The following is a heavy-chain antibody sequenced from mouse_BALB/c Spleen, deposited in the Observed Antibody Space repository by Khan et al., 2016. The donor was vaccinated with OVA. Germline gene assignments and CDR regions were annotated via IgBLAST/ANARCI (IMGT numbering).Heavy chain of an antibody. Sequence: VQLKQSGAELVKPGASVKFSCSASGFNIKDTYIHWMKQRPEQGLEWIGRIDPPTDDPKYGPKFQAKFTFTADTSSNTAYLQLSSLTYEDTAVFYWAPLYCYPCAFWGQGNLVTVSA. CDR1: GFNIKDTY. V-gene: IGHV14-3*02. CDR2: IDPPTDDP. J-gene: IGHJ3*01. CDR3: APLYCYPCAF. D-gene: IGHD2-12*01.